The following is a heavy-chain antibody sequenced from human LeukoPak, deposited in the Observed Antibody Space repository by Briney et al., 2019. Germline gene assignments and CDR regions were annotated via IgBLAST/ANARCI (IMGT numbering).Heavy chain of an antibody. D-gene: IGHD3-10*01. CDR3: SIDRSGARDS. CDR1: GFTFSNYW. CDR2: LNEDGSLT. Sequence: GGTLRLSCAASGFTFSNYWLHWVRHVPGKGPVWVSRLNEDGSLTSYADSVMGRFTKSRDNASNSLYLQRNGLVAEDAGRYYCSIDRSGARDSWGQGTLLTVSS. V-gene: IGHV3-74*01. J-gene: IGHJ4*02.